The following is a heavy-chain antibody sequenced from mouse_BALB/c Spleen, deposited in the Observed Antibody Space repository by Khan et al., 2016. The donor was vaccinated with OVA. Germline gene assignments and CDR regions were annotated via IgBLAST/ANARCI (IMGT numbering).Heavy chain of an antibody. Sequence: QVQLKESGPSLVAPSQSLSITCTVSGFSLARYNIHWVRQPPGKGLEWLGMIWGGGGTDYNSTLKSRLSISKDNSKSQVFLKMNSLQTDDSDMYYCVRAYYRYDGYYAMDYWGQGTSVTVSS. J-gene: IGHJ4*01. V-gene: IGHV2-6-4*01. D-gene: IGHD2-14*01. CDR1: GFSLARYN. CDR3: VRAYYRYDGYYAMDY. CDR2: IWGGGGT.